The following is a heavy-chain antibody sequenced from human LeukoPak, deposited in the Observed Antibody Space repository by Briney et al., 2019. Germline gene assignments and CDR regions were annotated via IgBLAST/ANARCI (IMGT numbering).Heavy chain of an antibody. J-gene: IGHJ4*02. CDR3: ARDYGDYVTGIDY. CDR1: GGSISSSSYY. D-gene: IGHD4-17*01. CDR2: IYYSGST. Sequence: SETLSLTCTVSGGSISSSSYYRGWIRQPPGKGLEWIGSIYYSGSTYYNPSLKSRVTISVDTSKNQFSLKLSSVTAADTAVYYCARDYGDYVTGIDYWGQGTLVTVSS. V-gene: IGHV4-39*01.